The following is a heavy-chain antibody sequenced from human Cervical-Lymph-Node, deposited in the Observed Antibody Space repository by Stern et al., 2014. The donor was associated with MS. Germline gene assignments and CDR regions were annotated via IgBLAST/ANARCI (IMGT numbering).Heavy chain of an antibody. J-gene: IGHJ4*02. D-gene: IGHD6-13*01. V-gene: IGHV4-38-2*02. Sequence: QVQLQESGPGLVKPSETLSLTCTVSGYSISSGYYWGWIRQPPGKGLEWIGRIYHSGSTYYNPSLTSRVTISVDTSKNQISPKLSSVTAADTAVYYCARDLGRAAAGENWGQGTLVTVSS. CDR1: GYSISSGYY. CDR3: ARDLGRAAAGEN. CDR2: IYHSGST.